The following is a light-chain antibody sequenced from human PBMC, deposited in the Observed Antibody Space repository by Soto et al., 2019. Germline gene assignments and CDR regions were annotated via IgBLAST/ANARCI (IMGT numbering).Light chain of an antibody. V-gene: IGKV1-39*01. J-gene: IGKJ1*01. CDR1: QIISTY. CDR2: RAS. Sequence: DIQMTQSPSSLSASVGDRVTISCRASQIISTYLNWYQQKPGTAPRLLISRASSVKSGVPPRVSGSGSGRDFTLTISRLRPEDIATYFGQQSYTSPPWTFGQGTKVEVK. CDR3: QQSYTSPPWT.